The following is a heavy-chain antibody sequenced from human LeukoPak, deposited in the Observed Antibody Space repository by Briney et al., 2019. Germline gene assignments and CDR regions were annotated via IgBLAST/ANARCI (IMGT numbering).Heavy chain of an antibody. V-gene: IGHV4-31*03. Sequence: SQTLSLTCTVSGGSISSGGYYWSWIRQHPGKGLEWIGYIYYSGSTYYNPSLKSRVTISVDTSKNQFSLKLSSVTAADTAVYYCARGSPSKYYDFWGGYWAFDYWGQGTLVTVSS. D-gene: IGHD3-3*01. CDR1: GGSISSGGYY. CDR3: ARGSPSKYYDFWGGYWAFDY. CDR2: IYYSGST. J-gene: IGHJ4*02.